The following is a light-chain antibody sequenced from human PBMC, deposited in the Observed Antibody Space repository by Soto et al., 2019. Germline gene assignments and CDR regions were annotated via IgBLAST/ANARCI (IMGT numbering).Light chain of an antibody. CDR1: SSNIGNNY. CDR2: DNN. CDR3: GTWDSSLSAVV. J-gene: IGLJ2*01. Sequence: QSVLTQPPSVSAAPGQKVTISCSGSSSNIGNNYVSWYQHLPGTAPKLLIYDNNKRPSGIPDRFSGSKSGTSATLGITGLQTGDEADYYCGTWDSSLSAVVFGGGTKRTVL. V-gene: IGLV1-51*01.